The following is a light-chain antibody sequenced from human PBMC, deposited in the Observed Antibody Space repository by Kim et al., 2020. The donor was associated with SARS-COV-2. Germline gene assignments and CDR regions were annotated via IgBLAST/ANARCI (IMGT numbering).Light chain of an antibody. CDR2: EIF. CDR3: LQALQLPPT. V-gene: IGKV2D-29*01. CDR1: QSLLHSDRKTS. Sequence: DIVMTQTPLSLSVTPGQPASISCKSSQSLLHSDRKTSLSWCLQKPGQPPQLLIYEIFNRSSGVPDRFSGSGSGTDFTLEISRVEAEDVGVYYCLQALQLPPTFGQGTKVDIK. J-gene: IGKJ1*01.